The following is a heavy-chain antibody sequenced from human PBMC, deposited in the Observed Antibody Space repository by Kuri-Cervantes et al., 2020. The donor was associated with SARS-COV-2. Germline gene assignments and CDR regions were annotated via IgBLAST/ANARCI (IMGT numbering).Heavy chain of an antibody. CDR1: GYTFTSYA. CDR2: INTNTGNP. CDR3: ARAPHLLRFLEWLPSRLYWFDP. D-gene: IGHD3-3*01. V-gene: IGHV7-4-1*02. Sequence: ASVKVSCKASGYTFTSYAMNWVRQAPGQGLEWMGWINTNTGNPTYAQGFTGRFVFSLDTSVSTAYLQISSLKAEDTAVYYCARAPHLLRFLEWLPSRLYWFDPWGQGTLVTVSS. J-gene: IGHJ5*02.